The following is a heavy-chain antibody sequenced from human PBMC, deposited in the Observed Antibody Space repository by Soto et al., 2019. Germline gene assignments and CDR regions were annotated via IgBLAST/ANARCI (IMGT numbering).Heavy chain of an antibody. CDR3: ARGIGYFDWLLSNWFDP. CDR1: GYTFTGYY. CDR2: INPNSGGT. V-gene: IGHV1-2*04. J-gene: IGHJ5*02. Sequence: ASVKVSCKASGYTFTGYYMHWVRQAPGQGLEWMGWINPNSGGTNYAQKFQGWVTMTRDTSISTAYMELSRLRSDDTAVYYCARGIGYFDWLLSNWFDPWGQGTLVTVSS. D-gene: IGHD3-9*01.